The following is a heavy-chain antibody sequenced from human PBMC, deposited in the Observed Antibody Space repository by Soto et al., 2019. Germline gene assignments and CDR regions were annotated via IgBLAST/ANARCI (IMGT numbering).Heavy chain of an antibody. Sequence: QVQVVQSGDEVKKPGASVKVSCKASGYTFTNYGFSWVRQAPGQGLEWMGWISGYNGNTKYAEKVQGRVTMTTDTSTSTAQMERRSLRSDDTGVYYCAREGQAPYYYYGMDVWGQGTAVTVSS. CDR1: GYTFTNYG. V-gene: IGHV1-18*01. CDR3: AREGQAPYYYYGMDV. CDR2: ISGYNGNT. J-gene: IGHJ6*02.